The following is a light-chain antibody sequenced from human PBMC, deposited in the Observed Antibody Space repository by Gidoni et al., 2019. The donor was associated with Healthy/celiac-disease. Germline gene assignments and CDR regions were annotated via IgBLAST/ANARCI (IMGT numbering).Light chain of an antibody. Sequence: QSVLTQPPSVSGAPGQRVTISCTGSSSNIGAVYDVHWYQQLPGTAPKLLIYGNSNRPSGVPDRFSVSKSGTSASLAITGLQAEDEADYYCQSYDSSLSGEGVFGTGTKVTVL. CDR3: QSYDSSLSGEGV. CDR2: GNS. V-gene: IGLV1-40*01. CDR1: SSNIGAVYD. J-gene: IGLJ1*01.